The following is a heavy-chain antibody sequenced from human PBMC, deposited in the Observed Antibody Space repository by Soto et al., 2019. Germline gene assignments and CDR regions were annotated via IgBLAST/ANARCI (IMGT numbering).Heavy chain of an antibody. CDR2: ISAYNGNT. D-gene: IGHD3-10*01. CDR1: GYTVTSYG. CDR3: ALPAYGPYGMDV. J-gene: IGHJ6*02. V-gene: IGHV1-18*04. Sequence: ASVKVSCKASGYTVTSYGISCVRQAPGQVLEWMGWISAYNGNTNYAQKLQGRVTMTTDTSTSTAYMELRSLRSDDTAVYYCALPAYGPYGMDVWGQGTTVTVSS.